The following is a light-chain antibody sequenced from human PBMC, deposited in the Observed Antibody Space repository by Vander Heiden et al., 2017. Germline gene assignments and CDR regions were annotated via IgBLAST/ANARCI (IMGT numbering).Light chain of an antibody. CDR2: GNS. Sequence: QSVLTPPPSVSGAPGQRVTISCPGSSSNIGAGYDVHWYQQLPGTAPKLLIYGNSNRPSGVPDRFSGSKSGTSASLAITGLQAEDEADYYCQSYDSSLSGYVVFGGGTKLTVL. V-gene: IGLV1-40*01. J-gene: IGLJ2*01. CDR3: QSYDSSLSGYVV. CDR1: SSNIGAGYD.